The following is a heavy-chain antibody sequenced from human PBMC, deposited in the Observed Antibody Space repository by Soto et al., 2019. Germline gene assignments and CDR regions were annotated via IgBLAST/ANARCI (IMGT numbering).Heavy chain of an antibody. CDR3: ARDTGYCSSTSCLYYFDY. J-gene: IGHJ4*02. D-gene: IGHD2-2*01. Sequence: GASVKVSCKASGYTFTSYYMHWVRQAPGQGLEWMGIINPSGGSTSYAQKFQGRVTMTRDTSTSTVYMELSSLRSEDMAVYYCARDTGYCSSTSCLYYFDYWGQGTLVTVSS. CDR1: GYTFTSYY. CDR2: INPSGGST. V-gene: IGHV1-46*01.